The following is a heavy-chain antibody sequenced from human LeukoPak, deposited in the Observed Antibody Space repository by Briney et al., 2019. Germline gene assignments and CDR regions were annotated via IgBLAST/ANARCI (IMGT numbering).Heavy chain of an antibody. Sequence: GGSLRLSCAASGFTFSSYGMLWVRQAPGKGLEWVAVISYDGSNKYYADSVKGRFTISRDNSKNTLYLQMNSLRAEDTAVYYCAKDLGSSPTHDWGQGTLVTVSS. V-gene: IGHV3-30*18. J-gene: IGHJ4*02. D-gene: IGHD6-6*01. CDR3: AKDLGSSPTHD. CDR1: GFTFSSYG. CDR2: ISYDGSNK.